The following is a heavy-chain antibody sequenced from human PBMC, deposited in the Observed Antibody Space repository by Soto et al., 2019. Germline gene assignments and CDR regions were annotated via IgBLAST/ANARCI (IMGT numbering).Heavy chain of an antibody. J-gene: IGHJ5*02. CDR2: IIPIFGTA. CDR1: GGTFSSYA. CDR3: ARDEWYSSSFIVYETHNWFDP. Sequence: GASLKVSCKSSGGTFSSYASSWVRQAPGQGLEWMGGIIPIFGTANYAQKFQGRVTITADESTSTAYMELSSLRSEDTAVYYCARDEWYSSSFIVYETHNWFDPWGQGTLVTVSS. V-gene: IGHV1-69*13. D-gene: IGHD6-6*01.